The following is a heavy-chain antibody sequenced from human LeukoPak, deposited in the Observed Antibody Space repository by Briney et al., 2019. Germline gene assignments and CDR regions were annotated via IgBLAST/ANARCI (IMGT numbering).Heavy chain of an antibody. D-gene: IGHD6-13*01. CDR1: GFTFSSYS. CDR3: ARSPVAAAGRYYFDY. Sequence: GGSLRLSCAASGFTFSSYSMNWVRQAPGKGLEWVSYISSSSSTIYYADSVKGRFTISRDNAKNSLYLQMNSLRAEDTAVYYCARSPVAAAGRYYFDYWGQGTLVTVSS. CDR2: ISSSSSTI. J-gene: IGHJ4*02. V-gene: IGHV3-48*01.